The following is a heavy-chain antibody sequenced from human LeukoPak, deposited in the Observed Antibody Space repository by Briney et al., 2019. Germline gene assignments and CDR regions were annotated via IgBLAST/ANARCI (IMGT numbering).Heavy chain of an antibody. Sequence: PGRSLRLSCAASGFTFDDYAMHWVRQAPGKGLEWVSVIYSGGSTYYADSVKGRFTISRHNSKNTLYLQMNSLRAEDTAVYYCGAMVVTAPFDLWGRGTLVTVSS. D-gene: IGHD2-21*02. CDR1: GFTFDDYA. J-gene: IGHJ2*01. CDR3: GAMVVTAPFDL. V-gene: IGHV3-53*04. CDR2: IYSGGST.